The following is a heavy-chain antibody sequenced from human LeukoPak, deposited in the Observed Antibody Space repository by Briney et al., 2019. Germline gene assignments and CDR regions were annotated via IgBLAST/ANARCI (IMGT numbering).Heavy chain of an antibody. Sequence: SVKVSCKASEGTFSSYAISWVRQAPGQGLEWMGGIIPIFGTANYAQKFQGRVTITTDESTSTAYMELSSLRSEDTAVYYCARSPKRGYCSSTSCYTAVYFDYWGQGTLVTVSS. V-gene: IGHV1-69*05. CDR2: IIPIFGTA. CDR1: EGTFSSYA. J-gene: IGHJ4*02. D-gene: IGHD2-2*02. CDR3: ARSPKRGYCSSTSCYTAVYFDY.